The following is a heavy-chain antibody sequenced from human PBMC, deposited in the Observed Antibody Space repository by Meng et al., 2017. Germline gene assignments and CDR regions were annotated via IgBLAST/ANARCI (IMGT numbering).Heavy chain of an antibody. D-gene: IGHD3-9*01. CDR2: IYTSGST. CDR3: ARDFPHNYDILTGYYNGAFDI. V-gene: IGHV4-4*07. J-gene: IGHJ3*02. Sequence: SETLSLTCTVSGGSISSYYWSWIRQPAGKGLEWIGRIYTSGSTNYNPSLKSRVTMSVDTSKNQFSLKLSSVTAADTAVYYCARDFPHNYDILTGYYNGAFDIWGQGTMVTVSS. CDR1: GGSISSYY.